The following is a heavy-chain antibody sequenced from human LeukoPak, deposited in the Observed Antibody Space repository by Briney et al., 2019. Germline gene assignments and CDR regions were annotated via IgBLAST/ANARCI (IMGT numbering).Heavy chain of an antibody. CDR2: ISGSGGST. Sequence: GGSLRLSCAASGFTFSSYAMSWVRQAPGKGLEWVSAISGSGGSTYYADSVKGRFTISSDNSKNTLYLQMNSLRAEDTAVYYCAKDRVAEGPYPIGYFDYWGQGTLVTVSS. CDR3: AKDRVAEGPYPIGYFDY. CDR1: GFTFSSYA. D-gene: IGHD2-15*01. V-gene: IGHV3-23*01. J-gene: IGHJ4*02.